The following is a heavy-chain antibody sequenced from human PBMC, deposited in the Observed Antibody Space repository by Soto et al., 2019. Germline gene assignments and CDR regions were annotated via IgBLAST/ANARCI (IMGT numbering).Heavy chain of an antibody. CDR2: ISGSGGST. J-gene: IGHJ6*02. V-gene: IGHV3-23*01. CDR1: GFTFSSYA. D-gene: IGHD3-9*01. Sequence: GGSLSLSCAASGFTFSSYAMSWVRQAPGKGLEWVSAISGSGGSTYYADSVKGRFTISRDNSKNTLYLQMNSLRAEDTAVYYCAKGGTYYDILTGPHPRSGMDVWGQGTTVTVSS. CDR3: AKGGTYYDILTGPHPRSGMDV.